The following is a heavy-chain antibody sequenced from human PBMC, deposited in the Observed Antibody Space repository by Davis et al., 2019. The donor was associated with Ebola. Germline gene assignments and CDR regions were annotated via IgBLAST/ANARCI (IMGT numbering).Heavy chain of an antibody. D-gene: IGHD2-2*01. CDR1: GYDFKSYG. V-gene: IGHV1-18*01. Sequence: ASVKVSCKASGYDFKSYGISWVRQAPGQGLEWMGWISGYNGNTNYAENLQGRVIMTTDTSTSTAYMELRGLRSDDTAVYYCARGTSGSFDYWGQGALVTVSS. CDR2: ISGYNGNT. CDR3: ARGTSGSFDY. J-gene: IGHJ4*02.